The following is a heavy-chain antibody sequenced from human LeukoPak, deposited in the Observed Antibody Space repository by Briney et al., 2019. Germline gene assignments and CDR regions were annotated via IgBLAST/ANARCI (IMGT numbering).Heavy chain of an antibody. CDR2: IRYDGSNK. Sequence: GGSLRLSCAASGFTFSSYGMHWVRQAPGKGLEWVALIRYDGSNKYYADSVKGRFTISRDNSKNTLYLQMNSLRAEDTAVYYCASDVYGGWSIAARLDYWGQGTLVTVSS. CDR1: GFTFSSYG. V-gene: IGHV3-30*02. D-gene: IGHD6-6*01. CDR3: ASDVYGGWSIAARLDY. J-gene: IGHJ4*02.